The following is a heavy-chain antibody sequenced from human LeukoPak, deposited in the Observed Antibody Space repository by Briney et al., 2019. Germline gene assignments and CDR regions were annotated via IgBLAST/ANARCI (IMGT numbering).Heavy chain of an antibody. CDR1: GYTFTSYG. D-gene: IGHD2-15*01. CDR3: ASPLGYCSGGSCYSDY. CDR2: ISAYNGNT. J-gene: IGHJ4*02. V-gene: IGHV1-18*01. Sequence: GASVKVSCKASGYTFTSYGISWVRQAPGQGLEWMGWISAYNGNTNYAQKLQGRVTMTTDTSTSTAYMELSSLRSEDTAVYYCASPLGYCSGGSCYSDYWGQGTLVTVSS.